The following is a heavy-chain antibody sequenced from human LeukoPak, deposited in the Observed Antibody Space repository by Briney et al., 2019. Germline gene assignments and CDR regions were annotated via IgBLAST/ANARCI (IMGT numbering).Heavy chain of an antibody. J-gene: IGHJ4*02. CDR2: INHRGST. Sequence: SETLSLTCAVYGGSFSGYYWSWIRQPPGKGLEWIGEINHRGSTNYKPSVKSRVTISVDTSKNQFSLKRSSVTAADTAVYSCARTTQVVYYDFWSGYYPYYFDYWGQGTLVTVSS. CDR3: ARTTQVVYYDFWSGYYPYYFDY. CDR1: GGSFSGYY. D-gene: IGHD3-3*01. V-gene: IGHV4-34*01.